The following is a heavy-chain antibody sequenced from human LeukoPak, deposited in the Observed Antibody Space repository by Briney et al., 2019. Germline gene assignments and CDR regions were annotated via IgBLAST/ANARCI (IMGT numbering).Heavy chain of an antibody. D-gene: IGHD6-19*01. J-gene: IGHJ4*02. CDR3: ARESIAVAAPFDY. CDR1: GGSVSSGSYY. Sequence: PSETLSLTCTVSGGSVSSGSYYWSWIRQPPGKGLEWIGYIYYSGSTNYNPSLKSRATISVDTSKNQFSLKLSSVTAADTAVYYCARESIAVAAPFDYWGQGTLVTVSS. CDR2: IYYSGST. V-gene: IGHV4-61*01.